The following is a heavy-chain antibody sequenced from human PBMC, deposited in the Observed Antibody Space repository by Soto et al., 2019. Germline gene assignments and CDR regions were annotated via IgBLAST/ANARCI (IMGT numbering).Heavy chain of an antibody. CDR1: GYTFISYG. Sequence: ASVKVSCKASGYTFISYGLTWVRQAPGQGLEWMGWISGYNRDTNHAQKFQGRVTMTRDTSTSTAYMELRSLTPDDTAVYYCARAARAQGDCDYWGQGTLVTVSS. D-gene: IGHD3-10*01. CDR3: ARAARAQGDCDY. V-gene: IGHV1-18*01. CDR2: ISGYNRDT. J-gene: IGHJ4*02.